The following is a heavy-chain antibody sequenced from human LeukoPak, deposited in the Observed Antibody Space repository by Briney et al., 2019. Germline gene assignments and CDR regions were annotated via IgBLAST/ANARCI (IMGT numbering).Heavy chain of an antibody. CDR2: IIPIFCTA. V-gene: IGHV1-69*06. Sequence: SSVKVSCKDSVGTLRDYVLSWLGQAPPQALAWMEGIIPIFCTAHYAQKFQGRVTITATKPTSTAYMELSGLGSEATAVYYAIAARPGGTHAFDIWGQGTTVTVSS. D-gene: IGHD6-6*01. J-gene: IGHJ3*02. CDR1: VGTLRDYV. CDR3: IAARPGGTHAFDI.